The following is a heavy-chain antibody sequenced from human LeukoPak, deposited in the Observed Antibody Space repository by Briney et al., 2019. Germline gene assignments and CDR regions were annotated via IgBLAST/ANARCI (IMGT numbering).Heavy chain of an antibody. Sequence: ASVKVSCKASGYTFTSYGISWVRQAPGQGLEWMGWISAYNGNTNYAQKLQGRVTITTDESTSTAYMELSSLRSEDTAVYYCARDLSMTMGAFDIWGQGTMVTVSS. J-gene: IGHJ3*02. V-gene: IGHV1-18*01. CDR2: ISAYNGNT. CDR1: GYTFTSYG. CDR3: ARDLSMTMGAFDI.